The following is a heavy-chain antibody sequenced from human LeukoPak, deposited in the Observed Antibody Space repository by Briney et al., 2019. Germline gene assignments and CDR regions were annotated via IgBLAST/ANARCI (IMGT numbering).Heavy chain of an antibody. J-gene: IGHJ3*02. CDR3: ARIVAGDAFDI. CDR2: INHSGST. V-gene: IGHV4-34*01. D-gene: IGHD3-16*02. CDR1: GGSSSGYY. Sequence: SETLSLTCAVYGGSSSGYYWSWIRQPPGKGLEWIGEINHSGSTNYNPSLKSRVTISVDTSKNQFSLKLSSVTAADTAVYYCARIVAGDAFDIWGQGTMVTVSS.